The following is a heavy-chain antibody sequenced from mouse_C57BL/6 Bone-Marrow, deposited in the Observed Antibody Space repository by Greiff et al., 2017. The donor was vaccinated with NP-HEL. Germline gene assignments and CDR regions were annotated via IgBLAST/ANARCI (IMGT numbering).Heavy chain of an antibody. CDR2: IRSKSNNYAT. CDR1: GFSFNTYA. Sequence: EVKLMESGGGLVQPKGSLKLSCAASGFSFNTYAMNWVRQAPGKGLEWVARIRSKSNNYATYYADSVKDRFTISRDDSESMLYLQMNNLKTEDTAMYYCVRHLGSYYAMDYWGQGTSVTVSS. J-gene: IGHJ4*01. V-gene: IGHV10-1*01. CDR3: VRHLGSYYAMDY. D-gene: IGHD4-1*01.